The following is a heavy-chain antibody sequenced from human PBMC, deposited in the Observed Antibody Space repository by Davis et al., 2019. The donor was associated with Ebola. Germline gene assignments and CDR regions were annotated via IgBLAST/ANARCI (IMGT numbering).Heavy chain of an antibody. CDR3: NWAYYYYGMDV. D-gene: IGHD1-1*01. CDR1: GLTFSRYS. Sequence: GESLKISCAASGLTFSRYSMNWVRQAPGKGLEWVSYISSSSSTICYADSVKGRFTISRDNAKNSLYLQMNSLRAEDTAVYYCNWAYYYYGMDVWGQGTTVTVSS. J-gene: IGHJ6*02. V-gene: IGHV3-48*01. CDR2: ISSSSSTI.